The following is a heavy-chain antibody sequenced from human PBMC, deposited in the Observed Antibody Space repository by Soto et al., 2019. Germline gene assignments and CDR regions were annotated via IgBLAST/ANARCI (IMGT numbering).Heavy chain of an antibody. Sequence: SETLSLTCAVYGGSFSGYYWSWIRQPPGKGLEWIGEINHSGSTNYNPSLKSRVTISVDTSKNQFSLKLSSVTAADTAVYYCARGLGSGSYYSAYYYYMDVWGKGTTVTVPS. D-gene: IGHD3-10*01. CDR1: GGSFSGYY. J-gene: IGHJ6*03. CDR2: INHSGST. CDR3: ARGLGSGSYYSAYYYYMDV. V-gene: IGHV4-34*01.